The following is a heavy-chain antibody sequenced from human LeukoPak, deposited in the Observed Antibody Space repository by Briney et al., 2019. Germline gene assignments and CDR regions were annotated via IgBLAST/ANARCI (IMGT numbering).Heavy chain of an antibody. Sequence: SETLSLTCTVSGGSISSYYWSWIRQPAGKGLEWIGRIYTSGSTNYNPSLKSRVTISVDKSKNQFSLKLSSVTAADTAVYYCARDLVSGIYFDYWGQGTLVTVSS. V-gene: IGHV4-4*07. CDR2: IYTSGST. D-gene: IGHD1-26*01. CDR3: ARDLVSGIYFDY. J-gene: IGHJ4*02. CDR1: GGSISSYY.